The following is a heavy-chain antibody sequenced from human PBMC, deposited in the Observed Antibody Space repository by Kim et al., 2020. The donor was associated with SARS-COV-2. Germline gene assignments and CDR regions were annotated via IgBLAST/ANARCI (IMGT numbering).Heavy chain of an antibody. V-gene: IGHV1-46*01. J-gene: IGHJ4*02. Sequence: QKFQGRVTMTRDTSTSTVYMELSSLRSEDTAVYYCARVPEPSAAGSSFDYWGQGTLVTVSS. CDR3: ARVPEPSAAGSSFDY. D-gene: IGHD6-13*01.